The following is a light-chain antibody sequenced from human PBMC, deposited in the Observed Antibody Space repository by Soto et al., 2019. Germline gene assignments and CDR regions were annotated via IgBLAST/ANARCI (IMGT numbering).Light chain of an antibody. Sequence: EIVLTQPPGTLSLSPGERATLSCSASQSVSNNYLAWYQQKPGQAPRLLIYGASSRATGIPDRFSGSGSGTDFTLTISRLEPEDFAVYYCQQYGSSPPITFGQGTRLEIK. CDR1: QSVSNNY. V-gene: IGKV3-20*01. CDR2: GAS. CDR3: QQYGSSPPIT. J-gene: IGKJ5*01.